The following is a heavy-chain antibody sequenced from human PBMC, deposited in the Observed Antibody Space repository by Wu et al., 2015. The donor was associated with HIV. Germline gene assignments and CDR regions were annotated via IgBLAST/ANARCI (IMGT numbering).Heavy chain of an antibody. CDR2: INSKSGDT. CDR1: GGTFSSNV. CDR3: ARDFSGFYYYMDV. D-gene: IGHD3-10*01. J-gene: IGHJ6*03. Sequence: QVQLVQSGADVKKPGSSVKVSCKASGGTFSSNVISWVRQAPGQGLEWMGWINSKSGDTNYAQKFQGRVTMTRDTSISTAYMELSRLRSDDTAVYFCARDFSGFYYYMDVWGKGTTVTVSS. V-gene: IGHV1-2*02.